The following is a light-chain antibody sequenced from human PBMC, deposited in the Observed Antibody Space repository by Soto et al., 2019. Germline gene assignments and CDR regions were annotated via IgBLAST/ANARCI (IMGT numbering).Light chain of an antibody. Sequence: EIVLTQSPGTLSLSPGERATLSCRASQSVSSTYLAWYQQKPGQAPRLLIYGASSRATGIPDRFSGSGSGTDFTLTTSRLEPEDVAVYYCQQYTTSPPSWTFGQGTKVEIK. CDR3: QQYTTSPPSWT. V-gene: IGKV3-20*01. CDR2: GAS. CDR1: QSVSSTY. J-gene: IGKJ1*01.